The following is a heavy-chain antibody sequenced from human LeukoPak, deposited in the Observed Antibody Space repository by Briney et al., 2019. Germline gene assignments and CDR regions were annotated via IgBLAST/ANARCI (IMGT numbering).Heavy chain of an antibody. CDR3: ARVTTGSRYFDY. J-gene: IGHJ4*02. CDR1: GGSISSYY. CDR2: IYYSGST. V-gene: IGHV4-59*01. Sequence: SETLSLTCTVSGGSISSYYWSWIRQPPGKGLEWVGYIYYSGSTNYNPSLKSRVTISVDTSKDQFSLKLSSVTAADTAVYYCARVTTGSRYFDYWGQGTLVTVSS. D-gene: IGHD4-17*01.